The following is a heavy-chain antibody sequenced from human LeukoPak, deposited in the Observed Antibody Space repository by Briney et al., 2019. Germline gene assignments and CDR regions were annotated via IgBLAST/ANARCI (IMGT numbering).Heavy chain of an antibody. V-gene: IGHV4-59*01. D-gene: IGHD2-21*01. Sequence: SETLSLTCTVSGGSMTSYYWSWIRQPPGKGLEWIGYIYYSGSTKYNPSLKSRVTISVDTSKNQFSLKLNSMTTADTAVYYCARGGFQSDRWGQGTLVTVSS. CDR2: IYYSGST. CDR1: GGSMTSYY. CDR3: ARGGFQSDR. J-gene: IGHJ5*02.